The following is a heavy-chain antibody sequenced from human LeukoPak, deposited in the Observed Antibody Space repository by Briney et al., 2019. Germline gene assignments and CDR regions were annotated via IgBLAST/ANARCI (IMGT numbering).Heavy chain of an antibody. J-gene: IGHJ3*01. V-gene: IGHV4-34*01. Sequence: SETLSLTCAVYGGSFSGYYWSWIRQPPGKGLEWIGEINHSGSTNYNPSLKSRVTMSLDTSKNQFSLKLRSVTAADTAVYYCARGVISTDAFDVWGQGTMVTVSS. CDR1: GGSFSGYY. CDR3: ARGVISTDAFDV. CDR2: INHSGST. D-gene: IGHD3-3*02.